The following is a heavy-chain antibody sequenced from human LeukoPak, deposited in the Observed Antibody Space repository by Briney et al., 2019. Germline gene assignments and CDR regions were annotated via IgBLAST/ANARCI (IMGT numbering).Heavy chain of an antibody. J-gene: IGHJ5*02. CDR3: ARVRCSSTSCYGFSKGNWFDP. V-gene: IGHV1-18*01. D-gene: IGHD2-2*01. CDR2: IGAYNGYT. Sequence: ASVKVSCKGSGYTFSNYGINWVRQVPGQGLEGRGWIGAYNGYTIYADNLQGRVTMTTDTSTSTAHMELSSLRSEDTAVYYCARVRCSSTSCYGFSKGNWFDPWGQGTLVTVSS. CDR1: GYTFSNYG.